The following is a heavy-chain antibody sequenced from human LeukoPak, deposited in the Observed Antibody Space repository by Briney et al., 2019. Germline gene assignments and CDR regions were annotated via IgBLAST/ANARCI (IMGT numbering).Heavy chain of an antibody. Sequence: GSPRLSCAASGFSINTYWMHWVCQVPGKGLVWVSRLNGDGTITTYADSVKGRFTISRDNAKNTLYLQMNSLRAEDTAVFYCAVLVSSRYTRDSFDLWGQGTIVSVAS. CDR2: LNGDGTIT. CDR3: AVLVSSRYTRDSFDL. J-gene: IGHJ3*01. CDR1: GFSINTYW. V-gene: IGHV3-74*01. D-gene: IGHD6-13*01.